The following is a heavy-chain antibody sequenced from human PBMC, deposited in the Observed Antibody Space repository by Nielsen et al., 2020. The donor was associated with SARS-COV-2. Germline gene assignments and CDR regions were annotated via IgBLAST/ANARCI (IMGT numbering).Heavy chain of an antibody. Sequence: GESLKISCAASGFTFSSYWMHWVRQAPGKGLVWVSRTNSDGSSTSYADSVKGRFTISRDNAKNTLYLQMNSLRAEDTAVYYCARVRVREQLVDDDAFDIWGQGTMVTVSS. D-gene: IGHD6-13*01. CDR3: ARVRVREQLVDDDAFDI. CDR2: TNSDGSST. CDR1: GFTFSSYW. J-gene: IGHJ3*02. V-gene: IGHV3-74*01.